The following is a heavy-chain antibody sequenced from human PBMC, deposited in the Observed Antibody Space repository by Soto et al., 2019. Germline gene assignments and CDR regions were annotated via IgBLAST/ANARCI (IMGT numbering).Heavy chain of an antibody. J-gene: IGHJ4*02. D-gene: IGHD3-22*01. CDR2: INHSGST. CDR3: VTRFYDSSGYYLFYFDS. CDR1: GGSFSFYY. V-gene: IGHV4-34*01. Sequence: QVQLHQWGAGLLKPSETLSLTCAVSGGSFSFYYWSWIRQPPGKELEWIGEINHSGSTNYNSSLKSRVTISVDTSKNQFSRKLSSVTAADTAVYYCVTRFYDSSGYYLFYFDSWGQGTLVTVSS.